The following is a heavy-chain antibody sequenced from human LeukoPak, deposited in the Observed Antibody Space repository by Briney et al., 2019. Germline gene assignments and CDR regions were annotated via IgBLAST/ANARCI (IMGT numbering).Heavy chain of an antibody. Sequence: TGGSLRLSCAASGLSFSSFAMSWVRQGPARGLEWVSSIRGNGETFYADSVKGRFTISRDNSKSTIYLHMNNLRAEDTALYYCARDGQAFNSNWDYFEYWGQGTLVTVSS. CDR2: IRGNGET. J-gene: IGHJ4*02. D-gene: IGHD7-27*01. CDR3: ARDGQAFNSNWDYFEY. CDR1: GLSFSSFA. V-gene: IGHV3-23*01.